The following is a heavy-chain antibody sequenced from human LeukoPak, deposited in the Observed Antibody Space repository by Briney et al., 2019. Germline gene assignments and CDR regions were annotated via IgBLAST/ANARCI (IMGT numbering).Heavy chain of an antibody. J-gene: IGHJ6*03. D-gene: IGHD3-10*01. CDR3: AKVYYGSRSHHYYYYYYMDV. CDR2: ISGSGGHT. Sequence: GGSLRLSCAASGFTFSSYAVSWVRQAPGKGLEWVSAISGSGGHTYHADSLKGRFTISRDNSKNTLYLQMNSLRAEDTAVYYCAKVYYGSRSHHYYYYYYMDVWGKGTTVTVSS. CDR1: GFTFSSYA. V-gene: IGHV3-23*01.